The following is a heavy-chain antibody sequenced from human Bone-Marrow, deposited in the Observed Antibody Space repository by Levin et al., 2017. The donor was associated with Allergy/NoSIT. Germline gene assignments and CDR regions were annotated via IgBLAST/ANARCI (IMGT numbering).Heavy chain of an antibody. CDR2: ISSSSSYI. D-gene: IGHD3-3*01. CDR1: GFTFSSYS. CDR3: ARVWSGYFVGWFDP. J-gene: IGHJ5*02. V-gene: IGHV3-21*01. Sequence: PSETLSLTCAASGFTFSSYSMNWVRQAPGKGLEWVSSISSSSSYIYYADSVKGRFTISRDNAKNSLYLQMNSLRAEDTAVYYCARVWSGYFVGWFDPWGQGTLVTVSS.